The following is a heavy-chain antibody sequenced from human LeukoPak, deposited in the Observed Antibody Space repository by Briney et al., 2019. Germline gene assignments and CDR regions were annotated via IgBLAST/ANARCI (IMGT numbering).Heavy chain of an antibody. J-gene: IGHJ2*01. CDR1: GGSISTYY. CDR2: IYYGGST. D-gene: IGHD3-9*01. Sequence: SETLSLTCTASGGSISTYYWSWIRQPPGKGLEWIGYIYYGGSTNYNPSLESRVTMSVDTSNNQFSLKLTSVTAADTAVYYCARCGILTYWYFDLWGRGALVTASS. V-gene: IGHV4-59*08. CDR3: ARCGILTYWYFDL.